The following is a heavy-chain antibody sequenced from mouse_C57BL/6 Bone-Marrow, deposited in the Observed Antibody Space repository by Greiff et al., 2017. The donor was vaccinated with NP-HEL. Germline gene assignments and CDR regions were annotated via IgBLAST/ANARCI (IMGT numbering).Heavy chain of an antibody. CDR3: TTYYGSSDWYFDV. CDR2: IDPENGDT. D-gene: IGHD1-1*01. V-gene: IGHV14-4*01. CDR1: GFNIKDDY. J-gene: IGHJ1*03. Sequence: EVKLMESGAELVRPGASVKLSCTASGFNIKDDYMHWVKQRPEQGLEWIGWIDPENGDTEYASKFQGKATITADTSSNTAYLQLSSLTSEDTAVYYCTTYYGSSDWYFDVWGTGTTVTVSS.